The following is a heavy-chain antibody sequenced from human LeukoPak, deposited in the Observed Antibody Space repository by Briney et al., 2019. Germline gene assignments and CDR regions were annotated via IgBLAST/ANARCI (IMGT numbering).Heavy chain of an antibody. V-gene: IGHV3-23*01. J-gene: IGHJ5*02. Sequence: QAGGPLRLSCAASGFTFSSYAMSWVRQAPGKGLEWVSAISGSGGSTYYADSVKGRFTISRDNSKNTLYLQMNSLRAEDTAVYYCAKYVRVYAIRNWFDPWGQGTLVTVSS. D-gene: IGHD2-8*01. CDR2: ISGSGGST. CDR3: AKYVRVYAIRNWFDP. CDR1: GFTFSSYA.